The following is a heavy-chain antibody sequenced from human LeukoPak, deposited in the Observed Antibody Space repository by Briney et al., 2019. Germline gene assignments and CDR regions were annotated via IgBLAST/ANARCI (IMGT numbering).Heavy chain of an antibody. CDR2: INPNSGDT. CDR1: GGTFSSYA. CDR3: ARRHSGSYFDAFDI. V-gene: IGHV1-2*02. Sequence: ASVKVSCKASGGTFSSYAISWVRQAPGQGFEWMGWINPNSGDTNYAQKFQGRVTMTRDTSISTVYMELSRLRSDDTAIYYCARRHSGSYFDAFDIWGPGTMVTVSS. J-gene: IGHJ3*02. D-gene: IGHD1-26*01.